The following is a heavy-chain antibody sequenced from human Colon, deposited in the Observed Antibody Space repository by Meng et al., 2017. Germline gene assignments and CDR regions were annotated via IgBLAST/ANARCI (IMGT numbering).Heavy chain of an antibody. D-gene: IGHD2-15*01. CDR2: ISSSSSYI. V-gene: IGHV3-21*01. J-gene: IGHJ3*02. Sequence: GESLKISCAASGFTFSSYSMNWVRQAPGKGLEWVSSISSSSSYIYYADSVKGRFTISRDNAKNSLYLQMNSLRAEDTAVYYCARDRPQIFYAAKPTHDAFDIWGQGTMVTVSS. CDR1: GFTFSSYS. CDR3: ARDRPQIFYAAKPTHDAFDI.